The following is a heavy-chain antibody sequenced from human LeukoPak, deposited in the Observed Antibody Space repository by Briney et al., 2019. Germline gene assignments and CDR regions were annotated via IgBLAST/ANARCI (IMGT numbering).Heavy chain of an antibody. J-gene: IGHJ6*02. CDR2: INPNSGGT. Sequence: ASVKVSCKASGYILTSYVMHWVRQAPGQGLEWMGWINPNSGGTNYAQKFQGWVTMTRDTSISTAYMELSRLRSDDTAVYYCARAYYDFWSGYYQGHYYYYGMDVWGQGTTVTVSS. D-gene: IGHD3-3*01. CDR3: ARAYYDFWSGYYQGHYYYYGMDV. V-gene: IGHV1-2*04. CDR1: GYILTSYV.